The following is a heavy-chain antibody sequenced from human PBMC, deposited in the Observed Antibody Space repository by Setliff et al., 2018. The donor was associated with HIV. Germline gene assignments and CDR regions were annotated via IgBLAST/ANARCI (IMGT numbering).Heavy chain of an antibody. CDR2: IYYSGRT. D-gene: IGHD3-10*01. V-gene: IGHV4-39*07. CDR1: GASISGSSFY. J-gene: IGHJ4*02. CDR3: ARWHPPYGFWEEDY. Sequence: PSETLSLTCTVSGASISGSSFYWGWIRQPPGRGLEWIGTIYYSGRTYYNPSLKSRVTISVDTSKNQFSLKVNSVTAADTAVYYCARWHPPYGFWEEDYWGQGTLVTVSS.